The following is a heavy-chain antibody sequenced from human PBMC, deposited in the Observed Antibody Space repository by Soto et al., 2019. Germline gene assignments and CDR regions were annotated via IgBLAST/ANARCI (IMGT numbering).Heavy chain of an antibody. Sequence: LSLTCTVSGGSISSYYWSWIRQPPGKGLEWIGYIYYSGSTNYNPSLKSRVTISVDTSKNQFSLKLSSVTAADTAVYYCARLKGATLRRFDPWGQGTLVTVSS. CDR2: IYYSGST. J-gene: IGHJ5*02. V-gene: IGHV4-59*08. CDR3: ARLKGATLRRFDP. D-gene: IGHD5-12*01. CDR1: GGSISSYY.